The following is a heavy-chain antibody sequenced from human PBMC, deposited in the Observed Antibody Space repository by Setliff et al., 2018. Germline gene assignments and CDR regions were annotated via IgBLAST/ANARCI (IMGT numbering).Heavy chain of an antibody. D-gene: IGHD2-21*01. CDR2: IYHSGSI. V-gene: IGHV4-4*02. CDR1: GGSISSSNW. J-gene: IGHJ6*03. Sequence: SETLSLTCTVSGGSISSSNWWAWVRQPPGKGLEWIGEIYHSGSINYNPSLKSRVTMSVDKSKNQFSLKLTSVTAADTAVYYCARGLEGEDYFYYMDVWGKGNTVTVSS. CDR3: ARGLEGEDYFYYMDV.